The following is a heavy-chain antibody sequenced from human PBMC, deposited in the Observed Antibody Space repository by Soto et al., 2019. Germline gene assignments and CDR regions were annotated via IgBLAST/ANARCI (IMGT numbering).Heavy chain of an antibody. Sequence: EVQLVESGGGLVQPGGSLRLSCAASGFTFSSYSMNWVRQAPGTWLEWVSYISSSSSTIYYADSVKGRFTISRDNAKNSLYLQMNSLRDEDTAVYYCARGTAAAGLLLSSGQGTLVTVSS. D-gene: IGHD6-13*01. CDR2: ISSSSSTI. V-gene: IGHV3-48*02. CDR3: ARGTAAAGLLLS. J-gene: IGHJ5*02. CDR1: GFTFSSYS.